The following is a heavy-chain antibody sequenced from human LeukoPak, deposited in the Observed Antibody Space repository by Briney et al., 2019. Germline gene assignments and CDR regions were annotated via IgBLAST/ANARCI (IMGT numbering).Heavy chain of an antibody. Sequence: SQTLSLTCAISGGSVSNNSAAWNWIRQSPSRGLEWPGRTYYRYKWYNDYPVFMKSRITINPDTSKNQFSLQLKSVTPEDTAVYYCVRDSGYGLDAFDIWGQGTKVTVSS. CDR3: VRDSGYGLDAFDI. D-gene: IGHD5-12*01. V-gene: IGHV6-1*01. J-gene: IGHJ3*02. CDR1: GGSVSNNSAA. CDR2: TYYRYKWYN.